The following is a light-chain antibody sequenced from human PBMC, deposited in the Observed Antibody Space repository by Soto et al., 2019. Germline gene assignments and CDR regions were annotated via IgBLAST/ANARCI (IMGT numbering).Light chain of an antibody. CDR2: EVR. J-gene: IGLJ3*02. V-gene: IGLV2-14*01. Sequence: QSALTQPASVSGSAGQSITISCSGTMRDVGAYNLVSWYQQHPGTAPKLIIYEVRNRPSGISSRFSGSRSGNTASLTISGLQPEDEGDYDCRAYAARSTLVFGGGTKLTVL. CDR3: RAYAARSTLV. CDR1: MRDVGAYNL.